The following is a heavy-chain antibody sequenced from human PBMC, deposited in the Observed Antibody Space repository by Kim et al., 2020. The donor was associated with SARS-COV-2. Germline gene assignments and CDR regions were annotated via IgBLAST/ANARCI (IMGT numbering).Heavy chain of an antibody. CDR3: ARSLFPYYYGSGSPTPAFDY. Sequence: SVKVSCKASGGTFSSYAISWVRQAPGQGLEWMGGIIPIFGTANYAQKFQGRVTITADESTSTAYMELSSLRSEDTAVYYCARSLFPYYYGSGSPTPAFDYWGQGTLVTVSS. CDR1: GGTFSSYA. CDR2: IIPIFGTA. D-gene: IGHD3-10*01. V-gene: IGHV1-69*13. J-gene: IGHJ4*02.